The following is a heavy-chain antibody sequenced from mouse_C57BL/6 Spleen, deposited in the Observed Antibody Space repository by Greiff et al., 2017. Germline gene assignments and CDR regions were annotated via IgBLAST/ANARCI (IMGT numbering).Heavy chain of an antibody. CDR1: GYTFTSYG. CDR3: AREGGYAMDY. J-gene: IGHJ4*01. V-gene: IGHV1-81*01. CDR2: IYPRSGNT. Sequence: QVQLKESGAELARPGASVKLSCKASGYTFTSYGISWVKQRPGQGLEWIGEIYPRSGNTYYNEKFKGKATLTADKSSSTAYMELRSLTSEDSAVYFCAREGGYAMDYWGQGTSVTVSA.